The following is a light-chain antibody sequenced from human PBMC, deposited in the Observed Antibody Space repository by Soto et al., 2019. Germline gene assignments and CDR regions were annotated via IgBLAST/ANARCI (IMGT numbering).Light chain of an antibody. V-gene: IGKV1-5*03. CDR3: QHYNSYSEE. CDR2: KAS. Sequence: DIQMTQSPSTLSGSVGDRVTITCLASQTISSWLAWYQQKPGKAPKLLIYKASTLKSGVPSRFSGSGSGTELTLTISSLQPDDFATYYRQHYNSYSEEFGQGTKVDI. J-gene: IGKJ1*01. CDR1: QTISSW.